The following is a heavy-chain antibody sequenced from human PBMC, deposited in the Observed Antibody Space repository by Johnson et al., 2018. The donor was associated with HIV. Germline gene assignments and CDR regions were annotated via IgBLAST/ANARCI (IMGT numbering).Heavy chain of an antibody. CDR1: GFTFSNYA. D-gene: IGHD2-2*01. CDR3: AIYCSSTSCPFSHAFDI. Sequence: VQLVESGGGLVQPGGSLRLSCAASGFTFSNYAMHWVRQAPGKGLEYVSAISSNGGSTYYANSVKGRFTISRDNSKNTLYLQMGSLRAEDMAVYYCAIYCSSTSCPFSHAFDIWGQGTMVTVSS. J-gene: IGHJ3*02. V-gene: IGHV3-64*01. CDR2: ISSNGGST.